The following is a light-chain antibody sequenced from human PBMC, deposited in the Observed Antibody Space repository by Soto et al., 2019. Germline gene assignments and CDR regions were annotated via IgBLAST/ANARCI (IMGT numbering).Light chain of an antibody. CDR1: QSVSSSY. CDR2: GAS. CDR3: QQYGSSPRT. V-gene: IGKV3-20*01. J-gene: IGKJ1*01. Sequence: EIVVTQSPGTLSLSPGERATLSCRASQSVSSSYLAWYQQKPGQAHRLLIYGASSRATGIPARFSGSGSGTDFTLTISRREPEDFAVYYCQQYGSSPRTFGQGTKVEIK.